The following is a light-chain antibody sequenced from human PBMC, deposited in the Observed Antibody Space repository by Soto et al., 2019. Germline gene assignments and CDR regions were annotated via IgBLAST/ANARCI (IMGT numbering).Light chain of an antibody. Sequence: QSALTQPASVSGSPGQSITISCTGTSSDVGGYNYVSWYQQHPGKAPQLMIYEVSNRPSGVSNRFSGSKSGNTASLTISGLQAAEEADYYCSSYTSSSTRVFGGGTKLTVL. V-gene: IGLV2-14*01. CDR3: SSYTSSSTRV. J-gene: IGLJ3*02. CDR2: EVS. CDR1: SSDVGGYNY.